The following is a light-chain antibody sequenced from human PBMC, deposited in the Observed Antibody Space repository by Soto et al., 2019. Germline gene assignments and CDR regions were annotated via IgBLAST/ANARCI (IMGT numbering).Light chain of an antibody. V-gene: IGLV2-14*01. J-gene: IGLJ1*01. CDR1: SSDVAAYNF. Sequence: QSVLTQPASVSGSPGQSVAISCTGTSSDVAAYNFVSWYQQHPGKAPKLMVFDVSNRPSGVSNRFSGSKSDNTASLTISGLQAEDEADYYCSSYTSGGNYVFGTGTKRTVL. CDR3: SSYTSGGNYV. CDR2: DVS.